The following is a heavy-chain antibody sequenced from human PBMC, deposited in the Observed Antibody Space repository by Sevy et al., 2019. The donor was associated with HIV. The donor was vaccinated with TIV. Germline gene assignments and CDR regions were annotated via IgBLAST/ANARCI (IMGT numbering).Heavy chain of an antibody. CDR2: IGRTSSHI. J-gene: IGHJ4*02. Sequence: GGSLRLSCETSGFTFGSYFINWVRQSPGKGLEWVASIGRTSSHIYYADSVKGRFTISRDNGKNSLYLQMNSLRVDDTAIYYCARDKEGNGNRYSDYWGQGALVTVSS. D-gene: IGHD3-16*02. V-gene: IGHV3-21*06. CDR1: GFTFGSYF. CDR3: ARDKEGNGNRYSDY.